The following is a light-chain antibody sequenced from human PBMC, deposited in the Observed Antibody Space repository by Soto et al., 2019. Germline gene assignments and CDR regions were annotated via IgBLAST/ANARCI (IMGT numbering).Light chain of an antibody. J-gene: IGLJ2*01. V-gene: IGLV1-40*01. CDR3: QSYDSSLSVV. CDR1: SSYIGAGYN. CDR2: VNS. Sequence: QSVLTQPPSVSGAPGQRVTISCTGSSSYIGAGYNVHWYQHLPGTAPKLLIYVNSNRPSGVPDRFSGSKSGTSASLAITGLQAEAEADYYCQSYDSSLSVVFGGGTKLTVL.